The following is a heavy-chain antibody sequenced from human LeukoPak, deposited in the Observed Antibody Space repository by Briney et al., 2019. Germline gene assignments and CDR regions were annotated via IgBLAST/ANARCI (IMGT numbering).Heavy chain of an antibody. CDR1: GFIFSSYS. CDR3: ARDPYSGLFDY. CDR2: ISSSSSYI. V-gene: IGHV3-21*01. J-gene: IGHJ4*02. D-gene: IGHD4-11*01. Sequence: GGSLRLSCAASGFIFSSYSMNWVRQAPGKGLEWVSSISSSSSYIYYADSVKGRFTISRDNAKNSLYLQMNSLGAEDTAVYYCARDPYSGLFDYWGQGTLVTVSS.